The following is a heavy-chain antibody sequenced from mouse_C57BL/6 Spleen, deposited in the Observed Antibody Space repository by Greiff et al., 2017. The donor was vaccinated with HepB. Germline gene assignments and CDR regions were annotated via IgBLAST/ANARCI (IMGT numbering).Heavy chain of an antibody. CDR2: ISGGGGNT. CDR1: GFTFSSYT. Sequence: DVQLVESGGGLVKPGGSLKLSCAASGFTFSSYTMSWVRQTPEKRLEWVATISGGGGNTYYPDSVKGRFTISRDNAKNTLYLQMSSLRSEDTALYYCASPLYGNYFDYWGQGTTLTVSS. J-gene: IGHJ2*01. D-gene: IGHD2-1*01. V-gene: IGHV5-9*01. CDR3: ASPLYGNYFDY.